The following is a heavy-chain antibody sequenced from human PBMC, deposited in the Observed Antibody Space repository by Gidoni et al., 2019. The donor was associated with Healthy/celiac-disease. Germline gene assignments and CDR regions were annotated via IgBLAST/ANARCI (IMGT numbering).Heavy chain of an antibody. CDR1: GFTFRSYA. D-gene: IGHD2-15*01. CDR2: ISYDGSNK. J-gene: IGHJ5*02. CDR3: ARDGGDIVVVVAATRGGWFDP. Sequence: QVQLVESGGCVVQPGRSLRLSCAASGFTFRSYAFPLVRPAPGKGLEWVAVISYDGSNKYYADSVKGRFTISRDNSKNTLYLQMNSLRAEDTAVYYCARDGGDIVVVVAATRGGWFDPWGQGTLVTVSS. V-gene: IGHV3-30-3*01.